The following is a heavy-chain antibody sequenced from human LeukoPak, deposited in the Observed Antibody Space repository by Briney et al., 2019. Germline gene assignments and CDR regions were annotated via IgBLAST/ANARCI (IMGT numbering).Heavy chain of an antibody. CDR3: AANPSGIYSFDY. D-gene: IGHD2/OR15-2a*01. Sequence: VASVKVSCKASGFTFPVSTMQWVRQARGQRLEWIGWIVVGSGNTNYAQKFQERVTITRDMSASTAYMELSSLRSEDTAVYYCAANPSGIYSFDYWGQGTLVTVSS. CDR1: GFTFPVST. CDR2: IVVGSGNT. J-gene: IGHJ4*02. V-gene: IGHV1-58*02.